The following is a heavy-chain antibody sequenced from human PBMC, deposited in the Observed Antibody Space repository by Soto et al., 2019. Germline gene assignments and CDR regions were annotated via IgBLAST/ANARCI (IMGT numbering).Heavy chain of an antibody. V-gene: IGHV1-69*06. D-gene: IGHD6-13*01. Sequence: SVKVSCKASGCTFSSYAISCVRQAPGQVLEWMGGIIPIFGTANYAQKFQGRVTITADKSTSTAYMELSSLRSEDTAVYYCARQFIAAAGPALYYYYGMDVWGQGTTVTVSS. CDR2: IIPIFGTA. J-gene: IGHJ6*02. CDR1: GCTFSSYA. CDR3: ARQFIAAAGPALYYYYGMDV.